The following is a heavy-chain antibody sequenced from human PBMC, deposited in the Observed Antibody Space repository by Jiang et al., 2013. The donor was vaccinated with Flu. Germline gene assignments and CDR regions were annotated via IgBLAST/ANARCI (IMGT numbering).Heavy chain of an antibody. CDR3: ARDRYGGSVDY. V-gene: IGHV4-59*01. Sequence: PGLVKPSETLSLTCTVSGGSISSYYWSWIRQPPGKGLEWIGNVFYSGSTNYNPSLKSRVTISVDTSKNQFSLKLNSVSAADTAVYYCARDRYGGSVDYWGPGTLVTVSS. D-gene: IGHD3-10*01. J-gene: IGHJ4*02. CDR2: VFYSGST. CDR1: GGSISSYY.